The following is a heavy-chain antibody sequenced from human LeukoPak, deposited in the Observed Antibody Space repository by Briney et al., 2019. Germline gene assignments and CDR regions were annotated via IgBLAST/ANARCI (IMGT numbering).Heavy chain of an antibody. CDR3: ARENSSGYRPFDY. CDR2: VLYDGSMQ. V-gene: IGHV3-30*04. Sequence: PGGSLRLSCAASGFTFSSYTMNWVRQAPGKGLEWVGVVLYDGSMQYYTDSVKGRFTISRDNSRSTVYLQMNRLTPADTAVYYCARENSSGYRPFDYWGQGTLVTVSS. J-gene: IGHJ4*02. D-gene: IGHD3-22*01. CDR1: GFTFSSYT.